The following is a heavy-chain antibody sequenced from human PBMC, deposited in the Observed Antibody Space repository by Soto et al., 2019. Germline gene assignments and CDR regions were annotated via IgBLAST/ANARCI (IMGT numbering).Heavy chain of an antibody. CDR1: GFTFSDYS. V-gene: IGHV3-21*01. Sequence: GGSLRLSCVAPGFTFSDYSVSWVRQAPGKGLEWLSSISSSSTFTHYADSVKGRFTISRDNAKNSLYLQMNSLRAEDTAVYYCAAPYSTGHRLLGYWGQGTLVTVSS. CDR2: ISSSSTFT. D-gene: IGHD6-19*01. CDR3: AAPYSTGHRLLGY. J-gene: IGHJ4*02.